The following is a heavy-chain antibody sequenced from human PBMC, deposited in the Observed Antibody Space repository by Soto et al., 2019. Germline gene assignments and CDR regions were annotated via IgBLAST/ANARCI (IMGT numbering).Heavy chain of an antibody. J-gene: IGHJ4*02. CDR2: IIPIFGTA. V-gene: IGHV1-69*13. CDR1: GGTFSSYA. CDR3: ARGIAAAVKYYFDY. D-gene: IGHD6-13*01. Sequence: ASVKVSCKASGGTFSSYAISWVRQAPGQGLEWMGGIIPIFGTANYALKFQGRVTITADESTSTAYMELSSLRSEDTAVYYCARGIAAAVKYYFDYWGQGTLVTVSS.